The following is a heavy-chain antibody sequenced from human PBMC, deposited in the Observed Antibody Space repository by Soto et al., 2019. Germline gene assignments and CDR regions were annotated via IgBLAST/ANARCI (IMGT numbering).Heavy chain of an antibody. V-gene: IGHV1-18*01. CDR2: ISAYNGNT. CDR1: GYTFTNFG. J-gene: IGHJ4*02. Sequence: ASVKVSCKASGYTFTNFGISWVRQAPGQGLEWMGWISAYNGNTNCAQKFQGRVTMTTDTSTSTAYMELRSLRSDDTAVFYCAREMVRGVGSDYWGQGTLVTVSS. D-gene: IGHD3-10*01. CDR3: AREMVRGVGSDY.